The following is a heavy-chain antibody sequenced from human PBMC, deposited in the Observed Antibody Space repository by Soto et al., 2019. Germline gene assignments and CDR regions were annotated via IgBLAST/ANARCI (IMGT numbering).Heavy chain of an antibody. CDR3: AREEAVAGTVFAFDI. V-gene: IGHV4-31*03. D-gene: IGHD6-19*01. Sequence: SETLSLTCTVSGGSISSGGYYWSWIRQHPGKGLEWIGYIYYSGSTYYNPSLKSRVTISVDTSKNQFSLKLSTVTSADTAVYYCAREEAVAGTVFAFDIWGQGTMVTVSS. CDR1: GGSISSGGYY. CDR2: IYYSGST. J-gene: IGHJ3*02.